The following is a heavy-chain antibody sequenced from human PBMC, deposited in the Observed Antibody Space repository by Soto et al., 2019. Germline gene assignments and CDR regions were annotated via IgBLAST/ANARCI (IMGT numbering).Heavy chain of an antibody. J-gene: IGHJ1*01. CDR1: GGSISSSSYY. CDR3: ARHVAAYCGGDCYPSEYFQH. CDR2: IYYSGST. D-gene: IGHD2-21*02. V-gene: IGHV4-39*01. Sequence: QLQLQESGPGLVKPSETLSLTCTVSGGSISSSSYYWGWIRQPPGKGLEWIGSIYYSGSTYYNPSHKRRVNISVDTPNNQFSLKLSSVTAADTAVYYCARHVAAYCGGDCYPSEYFQHWGQGTLVTVSS.